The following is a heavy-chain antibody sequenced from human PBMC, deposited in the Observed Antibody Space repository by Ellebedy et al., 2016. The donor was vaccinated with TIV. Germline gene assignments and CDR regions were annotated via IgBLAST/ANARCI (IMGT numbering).Heavy chain of an antibody. Sequence: GESLKISCAASGFSFINYWMTWVRQAPGKGLEWMANINQDGSQKYYVDSVRGRFTISRDNAKNSLYLQMNSLRAEDTAVYYCATDGSYGDYLSPTHAFENWGQGTMVIVSS. CDR1: GFSFINYW. D-gene: IGHD4-17*01. J-gene: IGHJ3*02. CDR2: INQDGSQK. V-gene: IGHV3-7*01. CDR3: ATDGSYGDYLSPTHAFEN.